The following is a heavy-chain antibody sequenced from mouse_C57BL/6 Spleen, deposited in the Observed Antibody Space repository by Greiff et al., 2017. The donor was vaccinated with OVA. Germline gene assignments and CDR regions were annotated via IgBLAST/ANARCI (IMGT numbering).Heavy chain of an antibody. CDR2: IYPGSGNT. J-gene: IGHJ2*01. V-gene: IGHV1-66*01. CDR3: ARWDGYYFDY. D-gene: IGHD2-3*01. CDR1: GYSFTSYY. Sequence: QVQLQQSGPELVKPGASVKISCKASGYSFTSYYIHWVKQRPGQGLEWIGWIYPGSGNTKYNEKFKGKATLTADTSSSTAYMQLSSLTSEDSAVYYCARWDGYYFDYWGQGTTLTVSS.